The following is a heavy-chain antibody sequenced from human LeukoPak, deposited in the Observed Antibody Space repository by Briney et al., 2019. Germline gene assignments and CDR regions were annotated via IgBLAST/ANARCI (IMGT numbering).Heavy chain of an antibody. J-gene: IGHJ4*02. Sequence: GGSLRLSCAASGFTFSTYWMHWVRQAPGKGLVWVSRINTDGSSTTYADSVKGRSTLPRDNARNTLFLQMNSLRAEDTAVYYCARDPKNNYFDYWGQGTLVTVSS. CDR2: INTDGSST. CDR3: ARDPKNNYFDY. CDR1: GFTFSTYW. V-gene: IGHV3-74*01.